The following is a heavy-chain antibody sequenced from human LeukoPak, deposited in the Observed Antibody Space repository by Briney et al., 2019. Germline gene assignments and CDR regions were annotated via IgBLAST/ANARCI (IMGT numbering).Heavy chain of an antibody. CDR3: VKGLVQTTMSYSVDY. D-gene: IGHD1-1*01. Sequence: HPGRSLRLSCAASGFTFSNYGMHWVRQTPGKGLEWVALISSDGSKNIYADSVKGRFTISRDNSKNTVYLQMNSLRAEDTAVYYCVKGLVQTTMSYSVDYWGQGALVTVSS. V-gene: IGHV3-30*18. CDR1: GFTFSNYG. J-gene: IGHJ4*02. CDR2: ISSDGSKN.